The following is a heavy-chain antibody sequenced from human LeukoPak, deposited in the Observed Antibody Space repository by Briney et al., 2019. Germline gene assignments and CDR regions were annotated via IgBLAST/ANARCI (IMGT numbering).Heavy chain of an antibody. V-gene: IGHV3-7*03. CDR1: GFSFSSYW. Sequence: GGSLRLSCAASGFSFSSYWMSWVRQAPGKGLEWVANIKQDGSDKYYLTSVRGRFTISRDNAKNSLFLQTNSLRVEDTAVYYCARGGGHLDCWGQGTLVAVSS. CDR3: ARGGGHLDC. D-gene: IGHD4-23*01. J-gene: IGHJ4*02. CDR2: IKQDGSDK.